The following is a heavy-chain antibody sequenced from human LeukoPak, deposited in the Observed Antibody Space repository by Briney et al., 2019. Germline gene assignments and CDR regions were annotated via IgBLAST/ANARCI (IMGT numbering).Heavy chain of an antibody. CDR1: GGSISSYY. CDR3: ARSYGDYSSGWFDP. D-gene: IGHD4-17*01. Sequence: PSETLSLTYTVSGGSISSYYWSWIRQPAGKGLEWIGRIYTSGSTNYNPSLKSRVTMSVDTSKNQFSLKLSSVTAADTAVYYCARSYGDYSSGWFDPWGQGTLVAVSS. J-gene: IGHJ5*02. CDR2: IYTSGST. V-gene: IGHV4-4*07.